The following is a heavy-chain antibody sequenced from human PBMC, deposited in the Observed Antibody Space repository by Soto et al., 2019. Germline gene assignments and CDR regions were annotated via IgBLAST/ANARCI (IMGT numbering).Heavy chain of an antibody. J-gene: IGHJ6*02. CDR2: INPNSGGT. V-gene: IGHV1-2*04. CDR1: GYTFTGYY. Sequence: ASVKVSCKASGYTFTGYYMHWVRQAPGQGLEWMGWINPNSGGTNYAQKFQGWVTMTRDTSISTAYMELSRLRSDDTALYYCTTDSADIVGAPATYGMDVWGQGTTVTVSS. D-gene: IGHD2-2*01. CDR3: TTDSADIVGAPATYGMDV.